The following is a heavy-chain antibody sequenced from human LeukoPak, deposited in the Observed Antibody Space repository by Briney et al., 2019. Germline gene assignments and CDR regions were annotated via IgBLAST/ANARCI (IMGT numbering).Heavy chain of an antibody. CDR3: TRSTPHYYDSSGYYQNFVY. CDR1: GFTFGDYA. D-gene: IGHD3-22*01. Sequence: GGSLRLSCTGSGFTFGDYAMSWVRQAPGKGLEWVGFIRSKAYGGTTEYAASVKGRFTISRDDSKSIAYLQMNSLKTEDTAVYYCTRSTPHYYDSSGYYQNFVYWGQGTLVTVSS. J-gene: IGHJ4*02. V-gene: IGHV3-49*04. CDR2: IRSKAYGGTT.